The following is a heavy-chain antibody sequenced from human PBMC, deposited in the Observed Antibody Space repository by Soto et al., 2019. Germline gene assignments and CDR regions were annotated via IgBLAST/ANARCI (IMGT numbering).Heavy chain of an antibody. D-gene: IGHD3-22*01. V-gene: IGHV3-30*18. CDR3: AKSRYSDSSGDFYDY. CDR2: LSHDGSNK. CDR1: GFTFSIYG. Sequence: GGSLRLSCAASGFTFSIYGMHWVRQAPGKGLEWVAVLSHDGSNKYYADSVKGRFTISRDNSDNTLFLQMNSLRAEDTAVYYCAKSRYSDSSGDFYDYWGQGTLVTVSS. J-gene: IGHJ4*02.